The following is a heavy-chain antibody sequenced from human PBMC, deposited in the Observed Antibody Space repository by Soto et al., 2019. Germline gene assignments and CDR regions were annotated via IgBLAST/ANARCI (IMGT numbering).Heavy chain of an antibody. D-gene: IGHD6-13*01. CDR1: GYTFTSYG. J-gene: IGHJ5*02. CDR3: ARTIAAAESSWFDP. Sequence: ASVKVSCKASGYTFTSYGISWVRQAPGQGLEWMGWISAYNGNTNYAQKLQGRVTMTTDTSTSTAYMELRSLRSDDTAVYYCARTIAAAESSWFDPWGQGTLVTVSS. V-gene: IGHV1-18*01. CDR2: ISAYNGNT.